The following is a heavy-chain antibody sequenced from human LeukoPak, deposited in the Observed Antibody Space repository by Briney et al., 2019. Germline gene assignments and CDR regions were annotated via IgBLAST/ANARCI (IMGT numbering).Heavy chain of an antibody. CDR2: ISWNSGSI. V-gene: IGHV3-9*01. CDR1: GFTFDDYA. D-gene: IGHD1-26*01. CDR3: ARGAKWAYYFDY. J-gene: IGHJ4*02. Sequence: GRSLRLSCAASGFTFDDYAMHWVRQAPGKGLEWVSGISWNSGSIGYADSVKGRFTISRDNAKDTLYLHMNSLTAEDTAVYYCARGAKWAYYFDYWGQGTLVTVSS.